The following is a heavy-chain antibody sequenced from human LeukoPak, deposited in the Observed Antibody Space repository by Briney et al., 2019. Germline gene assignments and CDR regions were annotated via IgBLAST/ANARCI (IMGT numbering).Heavy chain of an antibody. J-gene: IGHJ5*02. CDR2: THYSGSN. CDR1: GGCITTSFC. D-gene: IGHD5-18*01. Sequence: PSETLSLTCSVSGGCITTSFCCNWIRQPPGQGLEWIGSTHYSGSNSYNPSLSSRVSMSVDTSRHQCFLRLTSVTAADTAVYYCTRRDSPTKWFDPWGQGTLVTVSS. V-gene: IGHV4-39*01. CDR3: TRRDSPTKWFDP.